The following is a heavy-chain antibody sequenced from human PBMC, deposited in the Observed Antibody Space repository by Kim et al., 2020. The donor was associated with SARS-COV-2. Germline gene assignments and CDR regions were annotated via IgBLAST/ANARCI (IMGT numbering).Heavy chain of an antibody. J-gene: IGHJ6*02. CDR3: ARAGYSYGLRGDYYYGMDV. CDR1: GGTFSSYA. Sequence: SVKVSCKASGGTFSSYAISWVRQAPGQGLEWMGGIIPIFGTANYAQKFQGRVTITADESTSTAYMELSSLRSEDTAVYYCARAGYSYGLRGDYYYGMDVGGQGTTVTVSS. CDR2: IIPIFGTA. D-gene: IGHD5-18*01. V-gene: IGHV1-69*13.